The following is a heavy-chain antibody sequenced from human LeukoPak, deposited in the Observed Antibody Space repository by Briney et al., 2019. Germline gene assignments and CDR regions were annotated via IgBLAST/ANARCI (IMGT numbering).Heavy chain of an antibody. Sequence: SETLSLTCAVYGGSFSGYYWSWIRQPPGKGLEWIGEINHSGSTNYNPSLKSRVTISVDTSKNQFSLKLSSVTAADTAVYYCARGRVIAAPIDYWGQGTLVTVSS. CDR1: GGSFSGYY. J-gene: IGHJ4*02. D-gene: IGHD6-6*01. CDR3: ARGRVIAAPIDY. V-gene: IGHV4-34*01. CDR2: INHSGST.